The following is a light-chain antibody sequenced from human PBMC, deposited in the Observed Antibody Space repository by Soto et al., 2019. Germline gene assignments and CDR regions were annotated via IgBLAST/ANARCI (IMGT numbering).Light chain of an antibody. J-gene: IGLJ1*01. V-gene: IGLV2-8*01. Sequence: QSVLTQPPSASGSPGQSVTISCTGTSSDVGGYNYVSWYQHHPGKAPRLMIYEVHKRPSGVPDRFSGSKSGNTASLTVSGLQAEDEADYYCNSYAGSNNLGVFGTGTKLTVL. CDR3: NSYAGSNNLGV. CDR1: SSDVGGYNY. CDR2: EVH.